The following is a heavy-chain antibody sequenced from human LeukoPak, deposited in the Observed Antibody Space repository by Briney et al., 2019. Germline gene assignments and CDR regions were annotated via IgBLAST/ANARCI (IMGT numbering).Heavy chain of an antibody. CDR1: GCTFSSYS. D-gene: IGHD4-11*01. CDR2: ISSSSYI. V-gene: IGHV3-21*01. J-gene: IGHJ4*02. CDR3: ARGGLGYSYSNY. Sequence: GGALRLSCAASGCTFSSYSMNWVRQAPGKGLEWVSSISSSSYIYYTDSVKGRFTISSDNAKNSLYLLMTSMRADDTAVYYCARGGLGYSYSNYWGQGTLVTVSS.